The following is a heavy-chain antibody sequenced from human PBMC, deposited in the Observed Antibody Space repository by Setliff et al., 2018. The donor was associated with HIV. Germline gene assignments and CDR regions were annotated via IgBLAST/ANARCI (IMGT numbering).Heavy chain of an antibody. CDR1: GGSIASSTHY. CDR2: VYYNGAT. V-gene: IGHV4-39*01. J-gene: IGHJ4*02. D-gene: IGHD1-1*01. Sequence: SETLSLTCTVSGGSIASSTHYWAWIRQPPGKGLEWIGSVYYNGATDHNPSLKSRVTISVDTSKNQFSLKLSSVTAADTAVYYCARQTTGATKVRYFDYWAQGTLVTVSS. CDR3: ARQTTGATKVRYFDY.